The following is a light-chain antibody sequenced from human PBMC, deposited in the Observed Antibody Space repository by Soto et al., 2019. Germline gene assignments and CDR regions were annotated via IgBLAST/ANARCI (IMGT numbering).Light chain of an antibody. J-gene: IGKJ1*01. Sequence: DIQMTQSPSSLSASVGDRVTITCRASQSISSYLNWFQQKPGKAPKLLIYAASSLQCGVPSRFSGSGSGTDFTLTISSLQPEDFATYYCQHSYSTRWTFGQGTKVEIK. CDR1: QSISSY. V-gene: IGKV1-39*01. CDR3: QHSYSTRWT. CDR2: AAS.